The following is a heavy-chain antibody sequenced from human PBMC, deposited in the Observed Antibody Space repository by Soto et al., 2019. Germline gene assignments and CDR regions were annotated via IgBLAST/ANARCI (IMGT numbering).Heavy chain of an antibody. D-gene: IGHD4-4*01. CDR3: ARGRTVTTVDYYDGMDV. CDR1: GGTFSSYG. V-gene: IGHV1-69*01. J-gene: IGHJ6*02. CDR2: IIPIFGTA. Sequence: QVQLVQSGAEVKKPGSSVKVSCKASGGTFSSYGISWVRQAPGQGLEWMGGIIPIFGTANYAQKFQGRVTITADESTSTADMELSSLRSEDTAVYYCARGRTVTTVDYYDGMDVWGQGTTVTVSS.